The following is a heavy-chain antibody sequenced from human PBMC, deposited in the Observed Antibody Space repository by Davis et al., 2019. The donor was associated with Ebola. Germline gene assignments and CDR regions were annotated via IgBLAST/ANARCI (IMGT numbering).Heavy chain of an antibody. CDR3: AKSGLSFGVVKYHYGMDV. Sequence: GGSLRLSCADPVITFSSYAMTWVRQAPGKGLEWVSTISGIVVGTTYYADSVKARFTISRDNSMNTLYLQMNSLRAEDTAVYYCAKSGLSFGVVKYHYGMDVWGKGATVTVSS. CDR2: ISGIVVGTT. D-gene: IGHD3-3*01. J-gene: IGHJ6*04. V-gene: IGHV3-23*01. CDR1: VITFSSYA.